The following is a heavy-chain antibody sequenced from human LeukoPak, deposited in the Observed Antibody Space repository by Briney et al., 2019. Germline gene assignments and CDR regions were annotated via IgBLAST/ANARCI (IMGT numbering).Heavy chain of an antibody. CDR3: AKALPERPFDF. D-gene: IGHD6-25*01. CDR2: IYYAGGDT. CDR1: GFTFNSYA. Sequence: GGSLRLSCAASGFTFNSYAMSWVRQAPGKGPEWVSTIYYAGGDTYYADSVKGRFTVSRDNINNTLYLQMNSLRAEDTAIYYCAKALPERPFDFWGQGTLVTVSS. J-gene: IGHJ4*02. V-gene: IGHV3-23*01.